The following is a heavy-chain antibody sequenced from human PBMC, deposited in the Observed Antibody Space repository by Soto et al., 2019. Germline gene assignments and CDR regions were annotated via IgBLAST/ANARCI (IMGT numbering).Heavy chain of an antibody. J-gene: IGHJ4*01. CDR2: IYHGGTA. Sequence: SETMSLTCTVSGYSINSGSYWAWIRQPPGKGPEWIASIYHGGTAFYTPSLKSRITISVDTSNNQFSLELTSVTAADTAVYYCARVHVMVVAGSTFDYWGHGTLVTVSS. V-gene: IGHV4-38-2*02. CDR1: GYSINSGSY. D-gene: IGHD6-19*01. CDR3: ARVHVMVVAGSTFDY.